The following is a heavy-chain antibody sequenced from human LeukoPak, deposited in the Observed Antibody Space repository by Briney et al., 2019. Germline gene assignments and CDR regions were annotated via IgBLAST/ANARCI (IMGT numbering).Heavy chain of an antibody. CDR3: AKETVAAYY. Sequence: GRSLGLSCTASGFTFGDHAMSWVRQAPGKGLEWVSSISGSGGTTYYADSVKGRFTISRDNSRNTLYLQMNSLRAEDTAVYYCAKETVAAYYWGQGTLVTVSS. D-gene: IGHD6-19*01. V-gene: IGHV3-23*01. CDR1: GFTFGDHA. CDR2: ISGSGGTT. J-gene: IGHJ4*02.